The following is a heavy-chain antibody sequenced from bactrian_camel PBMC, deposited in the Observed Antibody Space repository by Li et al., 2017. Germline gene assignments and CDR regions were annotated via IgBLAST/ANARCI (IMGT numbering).Heavy chain of an antibody. CDR3: AAVGCGLPR. D-gene: IGHD1*01. CDR1: GFTFDDSD. CDR2: IGSDGST. J-gene: IGHJ4*01. Sequence: VQLVESGGGSVQPGGSLRLSCTASGFTFDDSDMGWYRQAQAPGNECELVSNIGSDGSTYYADSVKGRFTISQDNAKNTVYLQMNSLKPEDTAVYYCAAVGCGLPRWGQGTQVTVS. V-gene: IGHV3S60*01.